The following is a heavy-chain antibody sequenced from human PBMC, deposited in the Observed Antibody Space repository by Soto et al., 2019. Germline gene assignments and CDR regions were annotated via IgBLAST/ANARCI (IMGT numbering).Heavy chain of an antibody. V-gene: IGHV1-69*01. CDR3: ARDREDIVVVPAAD. CDR2: IIPIFGTA. Sequence: QVQLVQSGAEVKKPGSSVKVSCKASGGTFSRYAISWVRQAPGQGLQWMGGIIPIFGTANYAQKFQDRVTITAGEFTSTAYMELSSLRSEDTAVYYCARDREDIVVVPAADWGQGTLVTVSS. CDR1: GGTFSRYA. D-gene: IGHD2-2*01. J-gene: IGHJ4*02.